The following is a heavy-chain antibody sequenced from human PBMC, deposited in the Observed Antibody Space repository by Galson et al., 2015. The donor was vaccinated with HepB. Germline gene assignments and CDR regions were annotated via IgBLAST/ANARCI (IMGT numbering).Heavy chain of an antibody. D-gene: IGHD3-3*01. CDR1: GFTFSDYY. J-gene: IGHJ5*02. Sequence: SLRLSCAASGFTFSDYYMSWIRQAPGKGLEWVSYISSSGSTIYYADSVKGRFTISRDNAKNSLYLRMNSLRAEDTAVYYCAREGALYYDFWSGYYTGWFDPWGQGTLVTVSS. CDR2: ISSSGSTI. CDR3: AREGALYYDFWSGYYTGWFDP. V-gene: IGHV3-11*01.